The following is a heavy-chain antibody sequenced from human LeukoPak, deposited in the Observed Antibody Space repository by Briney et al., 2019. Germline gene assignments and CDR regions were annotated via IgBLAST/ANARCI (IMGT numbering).Heavy chain of an antibody. Sequence: SVNVSCKSSVGTFSRYAISWVRQAPAQGLEWMGGIITIFGTANYSQKFQDRVTITADESTCIGYMEVSSLRSEDTAVYYCARGEAATLHYYYYYMDVWGKGTTVTISS. CDR1: VGTFSRYA. D-gene: IGHD2-15*01. CDR3: ARGEAATLHYYYYYMDV. V-gene: IGHV1-69*13. CDR2: IITIFGTA. J-gene: IGHJ6*03.